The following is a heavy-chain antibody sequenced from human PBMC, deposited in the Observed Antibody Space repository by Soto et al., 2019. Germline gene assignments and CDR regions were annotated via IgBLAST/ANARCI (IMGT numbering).Heavy chain of an antibody. CDR2: VYYTGIT. Sequence: SETLSRTCSVSNVSISSSYWNWLRQAPGKGLEWIGFVYYTGITKYNPSLKSRVTISIDTSRNEFSLRLTSVTTADTGSYFCARDFAGRGPFDPWGPGTLVTVSS. V-gene: IGHV4-59*01. J-gene: IGHJ5*01. CDR3: ARDFAGRGPFDP. D-gene: IGHD3-10*01. CDR1: NVSISSSY.